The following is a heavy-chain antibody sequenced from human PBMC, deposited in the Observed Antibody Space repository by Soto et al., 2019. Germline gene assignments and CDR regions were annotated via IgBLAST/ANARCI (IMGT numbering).Heavy chain of an antibody. CDR2: MNPNSGNT. CDR1: GYTFTSYD. D-gene: IGHD3-16*01. J-gene: IGHJ6*02. V-gene: IGHV1-8*01. CDR3: ARYDYVVLHYYYYYYGMDV. Sequence: QVQLVQSGAEVKKPGASVKVSCKASGYTFTSYDINWVRQATGQGLEWMGWMNPNSGNTGYAQKCQGRVTMTRNTSISTAYMELSSLRSEDTAVYYCARYDYVVLHYYYYYYGMDVWGQGTTVTVSS.